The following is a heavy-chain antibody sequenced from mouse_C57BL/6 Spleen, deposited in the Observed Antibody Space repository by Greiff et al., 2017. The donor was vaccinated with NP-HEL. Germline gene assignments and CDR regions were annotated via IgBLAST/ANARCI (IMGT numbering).Heavy chain of an antibody. V-gene: IGHV1-64*01. CDR2: IHPNSGST. CDR3: ARDWDYYGTFY. CDR1: GYTFTSYW. Sequence: QVQLQQPGAELVKPGASVKLSCKASGYTFTSYWMHWVKQRPGQGLEWIGMIHPNSGSTNYNEKFKSKATLTVDKSSSTAYMQLSSLTSEDSAVYYCARDWDYYGTFYWGQGTTLTVSS. D-gene: IGHD1-1*01. J-gene: IGHJ2*01.